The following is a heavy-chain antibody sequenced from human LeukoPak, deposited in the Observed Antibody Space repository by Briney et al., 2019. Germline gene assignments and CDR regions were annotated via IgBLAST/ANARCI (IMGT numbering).Heavy chain of an antibody. J-gene: IGHJ4*02. D-gene: IGHD2-21*02. CDR1: GFTFSNYA. V-gene: IGHV3-23*01. CDR3: AKRLGDPRAFDY. Sequence: GGSLRLSCAASGFTFSNYAMSWVRHAPGKGLEWVSCIRGTSGTIIYTAPVKGRFNISRDYSKSTLYLQMNSLRVDDMVVYYCAKRLGDPRAFDYWGQETQVTFSS. CDR2: IRGTSGTI.